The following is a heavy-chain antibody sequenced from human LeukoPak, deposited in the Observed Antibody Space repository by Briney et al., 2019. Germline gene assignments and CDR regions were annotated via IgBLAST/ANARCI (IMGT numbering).Heavy chain of an antibody. D-gene: IGHD5-12*01. CDR1: GGTFSSYA. J-gene: IGHJ6*02. V-gene: IGHV1-69*13. CDR3: ARPNSGYDFVPYGMDV. Sequence: ASVKVSCKASGGTFSSYAISWVRQAPGQGLEWMGGIIPIFGTANYAQKFQGRVTITADESTSTAYMELSSLRSEDTAVYYCARPNSGYDFVPYGMDVWGQGTTVTVS. CDR2: IIPIFGTA.